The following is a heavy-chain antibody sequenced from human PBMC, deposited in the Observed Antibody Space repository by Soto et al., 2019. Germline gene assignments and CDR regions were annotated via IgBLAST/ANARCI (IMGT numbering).Heavy chain of an antibody. V-gene: IGHV1-3*01. Sequence: ASVKVSCKASGYTFTSYAMHWVRQAPGQRLEWMGWINAGNGNTKYSQKFQGRVTITRDTSASTAYMELSSLRSEDTAVYYCAREFFNYDFCCGYYPSYYYYYYMDVWGKGTTVTVSS. CDR1: GYTFTSYA. CDR3: AREFFNYDFCCGYYPSYYYYYYMDV. D-gene: IGHD3-3*01. J-gene: IGHJ6*03. CDR2: INAGNGNT.